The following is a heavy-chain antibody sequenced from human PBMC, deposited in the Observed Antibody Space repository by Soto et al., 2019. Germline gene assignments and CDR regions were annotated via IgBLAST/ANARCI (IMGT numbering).Heavy chain of an antibody. CDR1: GGSVSSGAYY. CDR3: ARDAGNYGGPGAFYY. Sequence: QVQLQESGPGLVKPSQTLSLTCTVSGGSVSSGAYYWNWIRQHPGKGLEWIGHIYYSGSTYYNPSLKSRVTISVDTSKNQFSLNLRSVTAADTAVYYCARDAGNYGGPGAFYYWGQGTLVTVSS. D-gene: IGHD4-17*01. J-gene: IGHJ4*02. V-gene: IGHV4-31*03. CDR2: IYYSGST.